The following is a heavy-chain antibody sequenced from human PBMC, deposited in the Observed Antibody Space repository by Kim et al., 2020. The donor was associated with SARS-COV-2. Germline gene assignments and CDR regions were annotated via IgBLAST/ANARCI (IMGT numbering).Heavy chain of an antibody. J-gene: IGHJ2*01. Sequence: GGSLRLSCAASGFTFSSYSMNWVRQAPGKGLEWVSSISSSSSYIYYADSVKGRFTISRDNAKNSLYLQMNSLRAEDTAVYYCAREKGGYNWTYWYFDLWGRGTLVTVSS. CDR1: GFTFSSYS. CDR3: AREKGGYNWTYWYFDL. CDR2: ISSSSSYI. D-gene: IGHD1-20*01. V-gene: IGHV3-21*01.